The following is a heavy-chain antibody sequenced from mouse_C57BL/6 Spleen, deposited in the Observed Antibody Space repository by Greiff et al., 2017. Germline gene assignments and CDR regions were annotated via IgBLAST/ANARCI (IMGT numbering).Heavy chain of an antibody. J-gene: IGHJ3*01. CDR2: ISYDGSN. Sequence: EVKLVESGPGLVKPSQSLSLTCSVTGYSITSGYYWNWIRQFPGNKLEWMGYISYDGSNNYHPSLKNRISITRDTSKNQFFLKLNSVTTEDTATYYCARDGITDDYLAWFAYWGQGTLVTVSA. D-gene: IGHD2-4*01. V-gene: IGHV3-6*01. CDR1: GYSITSGYY. CDR3: ARDGITDDYLAWFAY.